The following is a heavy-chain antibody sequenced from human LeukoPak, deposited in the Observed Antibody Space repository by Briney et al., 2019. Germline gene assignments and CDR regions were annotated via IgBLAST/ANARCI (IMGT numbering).Heavy chain of an antibody. V-gene: IGHV3-48*01. J-gene: IGHJ3*02. Sequence: QPGGSLRLSCAASGFTFSSYSMNWVRQAPGKGLEWVSYISSSSGTIYYADSVKGRFTISRDNAKNSLYLQMNSLRAEDTAVYYCARNSGSYYTVYAFDIWGQGTMVTVSS. CDR1: GFTFSSYS. CDR2: ISSSSGTI. CDR3: ARNSGSYYTVYAFDI. D-gene: IGHD1-26*01.